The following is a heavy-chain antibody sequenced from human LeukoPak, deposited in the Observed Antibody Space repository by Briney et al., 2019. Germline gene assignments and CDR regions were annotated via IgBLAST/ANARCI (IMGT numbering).Heavy chain of an antibody. D-gene: IGHD5-18*01. CDR3: ATGDEDSPMNFYH. CDR1: GFMFDDYT. V-gene: IGHV3-43*01. CDR2: INWDGGST. Sequence: GGSLRLSCVASGFMFDDYTMHWVRQAPGKGLQWVSLINWDGGSTYYDASVKRRFTVHRDNSKHSLYLQMNSLRTEDTAFYYCATGDEDSPMNFYHWGQGTLVTVSS. J-gene: IGHJ4*02.